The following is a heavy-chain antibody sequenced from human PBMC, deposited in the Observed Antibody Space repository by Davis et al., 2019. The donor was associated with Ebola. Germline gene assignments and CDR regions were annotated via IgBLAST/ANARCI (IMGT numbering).Heavy chain of an antibody. Sequence: AASVKVSCKASGYTFTSYYMHWVRQAPGQGLEWMGIINPSGGSTSYAQKFQGRVTMTRDSSTRTVYMELSSLRSEDTAVYYCARDSLEGVHGMDVWGQGTTVTVSS. V-gene: IGHV1-46*01. D-gene: IGHD1-1*01. CDR2: INPSGGST. J-gene: IGHJ6*02. CDR1: GYTFTSYY. CDR3: ARDSLEGVHGMDV.